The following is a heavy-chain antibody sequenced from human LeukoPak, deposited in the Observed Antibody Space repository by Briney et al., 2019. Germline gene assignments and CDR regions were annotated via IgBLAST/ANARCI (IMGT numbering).Heavy chain of an antibody. D-gene: IGHD1-26*01. CDR2: IRSKTYGGTI. J-gene: IGHJ3*02. Sequence: GGSLRLSWTTSGFTFGDYAMSWVRQDTGKGLEWVGFIRSKTYGGTIEYAASVKGRFIISRDDSKSIAYLQMNSLKIDDTALYYCTRLPVGSNAFDIWGQGTMVTVSP. CDR3: TRLPVGSNAFDI. CDR1: GFTFGDYA. V-gene: IGHV3-49*04.